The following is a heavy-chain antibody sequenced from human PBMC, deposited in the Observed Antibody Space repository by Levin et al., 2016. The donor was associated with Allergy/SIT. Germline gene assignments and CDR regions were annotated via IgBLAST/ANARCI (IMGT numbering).Heavy chain of an antibody. Sequence: WVRQAPGQGLEWMGWINPSRGGTNFAQKFHGRVTMTRDTSISTAYMEVSGLTSDDTAVYYCARGTVGAMDEYWGQGTLVTRLL. D-gene: IGHD1-26*01. CDR2: INPSRGGT. CDR3: ARGTVGAMDEY. J-gene: IGHJ4*02. V-gene: IGHV1-2*02.